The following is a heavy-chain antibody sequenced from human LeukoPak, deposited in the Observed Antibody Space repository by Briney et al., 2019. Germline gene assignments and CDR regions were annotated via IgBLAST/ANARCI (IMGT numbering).Heavy chain of an antibody. V-gene: IGHV1-2*06. Sequence: ASVKVSCKASGYTFIAYHMHWVRQAPGQGLEWMGRIHPSSGATNYAQRFQGRVTLTRDTSINTAYMELCRLTSDDTAVYYCARDLPFEDWGQGTLVTVSS. CDR1: GYTFIAYH. CDR3: ARDLPFED. D-gene: IGHD2/OR15-2a*01. CDR2: IHPSSGAT. J-gene: IGHJ4*02.